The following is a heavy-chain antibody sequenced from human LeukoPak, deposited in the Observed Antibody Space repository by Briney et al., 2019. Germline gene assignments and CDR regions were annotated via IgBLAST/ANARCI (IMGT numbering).Heavy chain of an antibody. CDR2: ISAYNGNT. Sequence: ASVKVSCTASGYTFTSYGINCVRQAPGQGLEWIGWISAYNGNTNYAQKLQGRVTMTTDTSTSTAYMELRSLRSDDTAVYYCARDNTSGYYDSSGYSPADYWGQGTLVTVSS. CDR3: ARDNTSGYYDSSGYSPADY. D-gene: IGHD3-22*01. J-gene: IGHJ4*02. CDR1: GYTFTSYG. V-gene: IGHV1-18*01.